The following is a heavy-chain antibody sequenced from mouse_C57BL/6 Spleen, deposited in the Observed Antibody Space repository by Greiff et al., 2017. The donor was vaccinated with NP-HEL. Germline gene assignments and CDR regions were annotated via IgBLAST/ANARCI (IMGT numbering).Heavy chain of an antibody. V-gene: IGHV1-59*01. D-gene: IGHD2-4*01. CDR1: GYTFTSYW. J-gene: IGHJ2*01. CDR3: ATYDYGEGFDY. Sequence: QVQLQQPGAELVRPGTSVKLSCKASGYTFTSYWMHWVKQRPGQGLEWIGVIDPSDSYTNYNQKFKGKATLTVDTSSSTAYMQLSSLTSEDSAVYYCATYDYGEGFDYWGQGTTLTVSS. CDR2: IDPSDSYT.